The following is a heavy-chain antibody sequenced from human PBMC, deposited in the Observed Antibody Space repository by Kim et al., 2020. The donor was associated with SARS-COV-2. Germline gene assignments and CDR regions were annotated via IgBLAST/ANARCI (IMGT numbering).Heavy chain of an antibody. V-gene: IGHV4-30-2*01. D-gene: IGHD6-6*01. CDR3: ASRYSTSFYFQY. CDR2: IYRDGSA. Sequence: SETLSLTCDVSGGSISSGSFSWSWIRQLPGKGLEWIGYIYRDGSAYYNPTLKSRVTISVDTSKNQVSLKVSSVTAADTATYYCASRYSTSFYFQYWGQGALVTVSS. J-gene: IGHJ4*02. CDR1: GGSISSGSFS.